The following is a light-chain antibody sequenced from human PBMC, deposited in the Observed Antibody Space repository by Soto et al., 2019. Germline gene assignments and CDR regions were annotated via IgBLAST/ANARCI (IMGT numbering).Light chain of an antibody. CDR2: GAS. J-gene: IGKJ4*01. V-gene: IGKV3-15*01. CDR1: QSVSSK. CDR3: QQYNNWPLT. Sequence: EIVMTQSPATLSVSPGERATLSCRASQSVSSKLACYQHKVGQAPRLLIYGASTRATGIPARYSGSGSGTEFNFTISSLQSEDFAVYYCQQYNNWPLTFGGGTKVDIK.